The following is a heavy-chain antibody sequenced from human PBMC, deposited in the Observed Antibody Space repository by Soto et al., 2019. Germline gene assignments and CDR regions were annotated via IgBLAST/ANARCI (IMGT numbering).Heavy chain of an antibody. CDR3: VGARSTDSRPDY. J-gene: IGHJ4*02. CDR2: ITSSSSYI. Sequence: LRLSCAASGFTFSLYSMIWVRQAPGKGLEWVAPITSSSSYIYYEDSLKGRFTISRDNAKNSLFLQLDSLRAEDTAVYFCVGARSTDSRPDYWGQGTLVTVSS. CDR1: GFTFSLYS. V-gene: IGHV3-21*01. D-gene: IGHD3-22*01.